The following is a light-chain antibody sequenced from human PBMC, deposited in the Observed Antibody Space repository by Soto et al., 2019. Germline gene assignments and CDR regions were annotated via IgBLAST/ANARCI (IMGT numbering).Light chain of an antibody. CDR3: QQSYSTPRT. Sequence: DIQMTQSPSSLSASVGDRVTINCRASQSISSYLNWYQQKPGKAPKLLIYAASSLQSGVPSRFSGSGSGTDFTLTISSLQPEDFATYYCQQSYSTPRTFGQGTKVELK. CDR1: QSISSY. CDR2: AAS. V-gene: IGKV1-39*01. J-gene: IGKJ1*01.